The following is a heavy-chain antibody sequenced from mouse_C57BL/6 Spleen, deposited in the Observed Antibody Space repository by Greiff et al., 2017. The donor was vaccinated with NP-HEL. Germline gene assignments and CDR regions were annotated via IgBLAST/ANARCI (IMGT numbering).Heavy chain of an antibody. J-gene: IGHJ3*01. CDR1: GFTFSSYA. CDR2: ISDGGSYT. Sequence: EVQGVESGGGLVKPGGSLKLSCAASGFTFSSYAMSWVRQTPEKRLEWVATISDGGSYTYYPDNVKGRFTISRDNAKNNLYLQMSHLKSEDTAMYYCARDRGYGSSWGFAYWGQGTLVTVSA. V-gene: IGHV5-4*01. D-gene: IGHD1-1*01. CDR3: ARDRGYGSSWGFAY.